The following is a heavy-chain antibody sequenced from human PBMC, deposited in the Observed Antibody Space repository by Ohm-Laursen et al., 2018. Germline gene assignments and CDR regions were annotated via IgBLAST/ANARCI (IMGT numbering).Heavy chain of an antibody. CDR2: IYYSGST. CDR3: ARDAPRGYSYGTYFDY. J-gene: IGHJ4*02. CDR1: GGSISSGGYY. Sequence: GTLSLTCTVSGGSISSGGYYWSWIRQPPGKGLEWIGYIYYSGSTNYNPSLKSRVTISVDTSKNQFSLKLSSVTAADTAVYYCARDAPRGYSYGTYFDYWGQGTLVTVSS. D-gene: IGHD5-18*01. V-gene: IGHV4-61*08.